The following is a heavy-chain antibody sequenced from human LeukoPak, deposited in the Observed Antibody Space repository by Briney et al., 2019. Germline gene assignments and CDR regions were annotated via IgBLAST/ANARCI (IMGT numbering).Heavy chain of an antibody. D-gene: IGHD3-10*01. Sequence: PGGSLTLSCTASGFTFGDYAMSWVRQAPGKGLEWVGFIRSKAYGGTTEYAASVKGRFTISRDDSKSIAYLQMNSLKTEDTAVYYCTRAARGGPKAYYFDYWGQGTLVTVSS. CDR2: IRSKAYGGTT. CDR1: GFTFGDYA. J-gene: IGHJ4*02. CDR3: TRAARGGPKAYYFDY. V-gene: IGHV3-49*04.